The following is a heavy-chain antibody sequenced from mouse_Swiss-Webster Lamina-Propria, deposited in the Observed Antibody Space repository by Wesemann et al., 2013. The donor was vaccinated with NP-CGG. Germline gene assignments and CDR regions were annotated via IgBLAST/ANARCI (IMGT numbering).Heavy chain of an antibody. Sequence: EVKLLESGGGLVQPGGSLKLSCAASGFDFSRYWMSWVRQAPGKGLEWIGEINPDSSTINYTPSLKDKFIISRDNAKNTLYLQMSKVRSEDTALYYCARQNLLWYPWFAYWGQGTLVTVSA. CDR1: GFDFSRYW. CDR3: ARQNLLWYPWFAY. CDR2: INPDSSTI. J-gene: IGHJ3*01. D-gene: IGHD2-1*01. V-gene: IGHV4-1*02.